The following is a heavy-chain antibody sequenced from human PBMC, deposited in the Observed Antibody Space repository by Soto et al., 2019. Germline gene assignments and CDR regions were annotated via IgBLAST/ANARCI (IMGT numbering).Heavy chain of an antibody. D-gene: IGHD3-10*01. V-gene: IGHV3-30-3*01. J-gene: IGHJ4*02. CDR3: ARDISAFVAMVQDNSSYFDY. CDR2: ISYDGSNK. CDR1: GFTFSSYA. Sequence: QVQLVESGGGVVQPGRSLRLSCAASGFTFSSYAMHWVRQAPGKGLEWVAVISYDGSNKYYADSVKGRFTISRDNSKNTLYLQMNSLRAEDTAVYYCARDISAFVAMVQDNSSYFDYWGQGTLVTVSS.